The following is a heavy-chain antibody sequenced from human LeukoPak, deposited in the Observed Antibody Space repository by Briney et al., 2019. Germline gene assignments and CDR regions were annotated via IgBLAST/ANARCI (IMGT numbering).Heavy chain of an antibody. Sequence: ASETLSLTCSVSGGSISSSSYYWGWIRQPPGKGLEWIGSINYSGKTYHNPSLKSRVTISVDTSENQFSLKLSSVTAADTTLYYCARHTYGTFDYWGQGTLVTVSS. CDR3: ARHTYGTFDY. J-gene: IGHJ4*02. CDR1: GGSISSSSYY. CDR2: INYSGKT. V-gene: IGHV4-39*01. D-gene: IGHD3-10*01.